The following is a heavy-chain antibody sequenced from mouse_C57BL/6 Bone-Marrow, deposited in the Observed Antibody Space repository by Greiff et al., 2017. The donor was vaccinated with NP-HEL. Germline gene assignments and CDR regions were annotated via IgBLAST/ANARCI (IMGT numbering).Heavy chain of an antibody. D-gene: IGHD2-1*01. V-gene: IGHV2-9*01. J-gene: IGHJ3*01. CDR2: IWGGGST. CDR1: GFSLTSYG. CDR3: AKRDGNSWFAC. Sequence: QVQLQQSGPGLVAPSQCLSITCTVSGFSLTSYGVDWVRQPPGKGLEWLGVIWGGGSTNYNSALMSRLSISKDNSKSQDFLKMIRLQTDETAMSSCAKRDGNSWFACWGQGTLVTVSA.